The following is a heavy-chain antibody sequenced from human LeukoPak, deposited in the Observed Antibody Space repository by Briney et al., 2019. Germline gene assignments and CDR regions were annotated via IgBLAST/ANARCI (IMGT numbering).Heavy chain of an antibody. CDR3: AKDSPASCRGDCYFVY. V-gene: IGHV3-30*18. Sequence: PGRSLRLSCAASGFTFSTYGMHWVRQAPGKGLEWVAGISYYGSNKYYADSVKDRFTISRDNSKNTLYLQMNSLRAENTAVYYCAKDSPASCRGDCYFVYWGQGTLVTVSP. CDR2: ISYYGSNK. CDR1: GFTFSTYG. D-gene: IGHD2-21*02. J-gene: IGHJ4*02.